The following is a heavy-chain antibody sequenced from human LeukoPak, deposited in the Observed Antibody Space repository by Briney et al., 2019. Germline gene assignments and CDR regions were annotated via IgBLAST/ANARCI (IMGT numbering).Heavy chain of an antibody. D-gene: IGHD6-13*01. CDR2: IYSSGGT. CDR1: GASIRSSTYY. V-gene: IGHV4-39*07. J-gene: IGHJ3*02. Sequence: SETLSLTCIVSGASIRSSTYYWGWIRQPPGKGLEWIGNIYSSGGTYYNPSLKSRVTISVDTSKNQFSLKLSSVTAADTAVYYCARDYLSSSWYGDAFDIWGQGTMVTVSS. CDR3: ARDYLSSSWYGDAFDI.